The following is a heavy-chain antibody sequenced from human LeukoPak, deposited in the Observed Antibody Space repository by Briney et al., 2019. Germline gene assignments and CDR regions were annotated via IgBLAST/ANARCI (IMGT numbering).Heavy chain of an antibody. V-gene: IGHV5-51*01. Sequence: GESLKISCKGSGYTFTSYWIGWVRQMSGKGLEWMRIIYPGDSDTRYSPSFQGQVTISADKSISTAYLQWSSLKASDTAMYYCVIDTNNFYGSGSFDYWGQGTLVTVSS. CDR2: IYPGDSDT. J-gene: IGHJ4*02. CDR3: VIDTNNFYGSGSFDY. D-gene: IGHD3-10*01. CDR1: GYTFTSYW.